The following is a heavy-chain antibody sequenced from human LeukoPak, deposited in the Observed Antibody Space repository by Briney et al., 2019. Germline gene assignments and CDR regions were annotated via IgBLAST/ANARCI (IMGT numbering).Heavy chain of an antibody. Sequence: PSETLPLTCAAYGGSFSGYYWGWFRQPPGKGLEWMGEINHSGTTNYNPSLKSRVTISVDTSKNQFSLKLSSVTAADTAVYYCARAYPQLRYYYYYMDVWGKGTTVTVSS. CDR1: GGSFSGYY. CDR2: INHSGTT. CDR3: ARAYPQLRYYYYYMDV. D-gene: IGHD2-2*01. J-gene: IGHJ6*03. V-gene: IGHV4-34*01.